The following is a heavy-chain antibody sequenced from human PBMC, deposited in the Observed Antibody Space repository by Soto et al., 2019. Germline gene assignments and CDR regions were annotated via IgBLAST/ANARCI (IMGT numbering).Heavy chain of an antibody. V-gene: IGHV3-66*01. J-gene: IGHJ5*02. CDR3: ARGSSDFWSGYYLFDP. CDR2: IYSGGST. D-gene: IGHD3-3*01. Sequence: PGGSLRLSCAASGFTVSSNYMSWVRQAPGKGLEWVSVIYSGGSTYYADSVKGRFTISRDNSKNTLYLQMNSLRAEDTAVYYCARGSSDFWSGYYLFDPWGQGTLVTVSS. CDR1: GFTVSSNY.